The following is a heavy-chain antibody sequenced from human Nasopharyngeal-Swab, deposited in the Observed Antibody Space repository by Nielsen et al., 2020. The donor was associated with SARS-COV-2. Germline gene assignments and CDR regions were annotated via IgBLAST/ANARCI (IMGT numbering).Heavy chain of an antibody. CDR3: AKVGGAVAG. CDR2: IYHSGST. CDR1: RGSFTDYY. D-gene: IGHD6-19*01. Sequence: SDTLSLTCAVYRGSFTDYYWTWFRQLPGKGMEWIGEIYHSGSTKYNPSLKSRVTISVDRSKNQSSLKLKSVTASDTAVYYCAKVGGAVAGWGQGTLVTVSS. V-gene: IGHV4-34*01. J-gene: IGHJ4*02.